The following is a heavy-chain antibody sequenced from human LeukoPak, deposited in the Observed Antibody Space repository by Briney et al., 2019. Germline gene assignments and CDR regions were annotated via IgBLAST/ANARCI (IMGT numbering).Heavy chain of an antibody. CDR3: ATSGGDYYYYSLDV. Sequence: SVKVSCKAFGGTFSSYAISWVRQAPGQGLEWMGGIIPVLGTANYAQTFQNKVTITADESTSTAYMELSSLTSEDTAVYYCATSGGDYYYYSLDVWGKGTPVTISS. V-gene: IGHV1-69*13. CDR1: GGTFSSYA. D-gene: IGHD3-10*01. CDR2: IIPVLGTA. J-gene: IGHJ6*03.